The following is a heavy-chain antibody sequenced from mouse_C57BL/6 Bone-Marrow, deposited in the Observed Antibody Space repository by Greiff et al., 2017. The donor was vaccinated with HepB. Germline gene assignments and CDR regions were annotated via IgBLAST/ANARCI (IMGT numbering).Heavy chain of an antibody. V-gene: IGHV1-18*01. J-gene: IGHJ3*01. CDR3: ARRNRTFFAY. CDR2: INPNNGGT. CDR1: GYTFTDYN. D-gene: IGHD5-2*01. Sequence: EVQLQESGPELVKPGASVKIPCKASGYTFTDYNMDWVKQSHGKSLEWIGDINPNNGGTIYNQKFKGKATLTVDKSSSTAYMELRSLTSEDTAVYYCARRNRTFFAYWGQGTLVTVSA.